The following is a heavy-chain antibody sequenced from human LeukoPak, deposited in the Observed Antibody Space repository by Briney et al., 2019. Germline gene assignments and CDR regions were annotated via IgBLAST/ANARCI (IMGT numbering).Heavy chain of an antibody. V-gene: IGHV1-24*01. CDR2: FDPEDGET. CDR1: GYTLTELS. CDR3: ATDLGGAVDFDY. D-gene: IGHD6-19*01. J-gene: IGHJ4*02. Sequence: GASVKVSCKVSGYTLTELSMHWVRQAPGKGLEWMGGFDPEDGETIYAQKFQGRVTMTEDTSTDTAYMELSSLRSEDTAVYYCATDLGGAVDFDYWGQGTLVTVSS.